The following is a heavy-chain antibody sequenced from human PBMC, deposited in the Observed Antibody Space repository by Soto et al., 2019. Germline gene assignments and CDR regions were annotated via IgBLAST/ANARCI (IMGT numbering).Heavy chain of an antibody. CDR1: GFTFNKNS. CDR3: ARGLNYFDSSGSYPLQDVYDI. CDR2: ISSRSRYI. J-gene: IGHJ3*02. D-gene: IGHD3-22*01. Sequence: GGSLRLSCAVSGFTFNKNSMNWVRQAQGRGLEWVSSISSRSRYIYYADSVKGRFAISRDNAKNSLYLQMNSLRAEDTAVYYCARGLNYFDSSGSYPLQDVYDIWGQGTMVTVSS. V-gene: IGHV3-21*01.